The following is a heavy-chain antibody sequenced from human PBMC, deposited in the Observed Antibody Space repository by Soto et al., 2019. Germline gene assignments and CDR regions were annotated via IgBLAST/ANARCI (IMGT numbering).Heavy chain of an antibody. Sequence: QVQLVQSGTEVKKPGASVKLSCKASGYTFRSYGISGVRQAPGQGPEWMGWISGYNGNTHYPQKFQGKVTMSTDTSTSTAYMELRSLRSDDTAVYYCAKADSNYAGRFSYYYMDVWGNGTLVTVSS. D-gene: IGHD4-4*01. J-gene: IGHJ6*03. CDR2: ISGYNGNT. CDR3: AKADSNYAGRFSYYYMDV. V-gene: IGHV1-18*01. CDR1: GYTFRSYG.